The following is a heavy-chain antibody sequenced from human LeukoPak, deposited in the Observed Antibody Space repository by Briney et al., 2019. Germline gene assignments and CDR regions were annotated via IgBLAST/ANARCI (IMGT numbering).Heavy chain of an antibody. CDR2: ILTGDNA. CDR1: GFTVRSKY. V-gene: IGHV3-53*01. CDR3: ATELRYVGGYFDY. D-gene: IGHD3-9*01. J-gene: IGHJ4*02. Sequence: GGSLRLSCAASGFTVRSKYMSWVRQAPGKGPEWVSVILTGDNAYYSDSVRGRFTISRDHSRNTLYLQMNNLRAEDTAVYYCATELRYVGGYFDYWGQGTLVTVSS.